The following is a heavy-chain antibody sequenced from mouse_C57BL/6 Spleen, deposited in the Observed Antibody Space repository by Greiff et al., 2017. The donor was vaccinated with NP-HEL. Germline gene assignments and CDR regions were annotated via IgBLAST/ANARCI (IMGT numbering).Heavy chain of an antibody. CDR3: ARGITTVYYFDY. D-gene: IGHD1-1*01. CDR1: GYSFTSYY. J-gene: IGHJ2*01. V-gene: IGHV1-66*01. Sequence: QVQLQQSGPELVKPGASVKISCKASGYSFTSYYIHWVKQRPGQGLEWIGWIYPGSGNTKYNEKFKGKATLTADTSSSTAYMQLSSLTSEDSAVYYCARGITTVYYFDYWGQGTTLTVSS. CDR2: IYPGSGNT.